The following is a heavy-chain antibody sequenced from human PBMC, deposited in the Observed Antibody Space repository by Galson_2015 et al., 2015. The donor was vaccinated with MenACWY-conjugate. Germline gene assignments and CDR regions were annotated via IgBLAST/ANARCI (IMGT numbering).Heavy chain of an antibody. CDR1: GFSLSTRGVG. V-gene: IGHV2-5*02. Sequence: PALVKPTPTLTLTCTFSGFSLSTRGVGVGWIRQPPGKALEWLALIYWDDDKRYSPSLKSRLTITKDTSKNQVVLTMTNMDPVDTATYFCSHRVGWYDVLNWFHPRGQGTLVPVPS. J-gene: IGHJ5*02. CDR2: IYWDDDK. CDR3: SHRVGWYDVLNWFHP. D-gene: IGHD1-1*01.